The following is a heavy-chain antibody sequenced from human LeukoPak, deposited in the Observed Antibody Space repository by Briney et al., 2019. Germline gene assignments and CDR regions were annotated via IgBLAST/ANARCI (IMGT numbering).Heavy chain of an antibody. CDR1: GYTFTSYY. Sequence: GASVKVSCKASGYTFTSYYMHWVRQAPGQGLEWMGWINAGNGDTKYSHHFQGRVTITRDTSASTACMEMSSLTSEDTALYYCARDDCGDTCYPGGYWGQGTLVTVSS. J-gene: IGHJ4*02. CDR2: INAGNGDT. V-gene: IGHV1-3*01. CDR3: ARDDCGDTCYPGGY. D-gene: IGHD2-21*01.